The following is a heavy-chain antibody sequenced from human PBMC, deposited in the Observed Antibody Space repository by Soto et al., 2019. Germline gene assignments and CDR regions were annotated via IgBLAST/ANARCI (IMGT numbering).Heavy chain of an antibody. Sequence: SVKVSCKASGGTFSSYAISWVRQAPGQGLEWMGGIIPIFGTANYAQKFQGRVTITADKSTSTAYMGLSSLRSEDTAVYYCARERGEGVATIGDDYYYYGMDVWGQGTTVTVSS. D-gene: IGHD5-12*01. V-gene: IGHV1-69*06. J-gene: IGHJ6*02. CDR3: ARERGEGVATIGDDYYYYGMDV. CDR1: GGTFSSYA. CDR2: IIPIFGTA.